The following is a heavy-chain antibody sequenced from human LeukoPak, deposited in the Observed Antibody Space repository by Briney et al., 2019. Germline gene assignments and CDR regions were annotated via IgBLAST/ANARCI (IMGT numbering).Heavy chain of an antibody. CDR2: ISGSGGST. D-gene: IGHD4/OR15-4a*01. J-gene: IGHJ4*02. V-gene: IGHV3-23*01. Sequence: TGGSLRLSCAASGFTFSNYAMSWVRQAPGKGLEWVSSISGSGGSTYYADSVKGRFTISRDNSKNTLYLQMNSLRAEDTAVYYCAKRSDYGTNGNYFDYWGQGTLVTVSS. CDR1: GFTFSNYA. CDR3: AKRSDYGTNGNYFDY.